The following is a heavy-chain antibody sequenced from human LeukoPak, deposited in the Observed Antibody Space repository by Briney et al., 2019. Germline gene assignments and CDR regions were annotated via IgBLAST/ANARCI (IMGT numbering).Heavy chain of an antibody. V-gene: IGHV4-34*01. J-gene: IGHJ4*02. CDR1: GGSFSGCY. Sequence: NPSETLSLTCAVYGGSFSGCYWSWIRQPPGKGPEWIGEINHSGSTNYNPSLKSRVTISVDTSKNQFSLKLSSVTAADTAVYYCASNVALEGNYYDSSGYYPIADWGQGTLVTVSS. D-gene: IGHD3-22*01. CDR3: ASNVALEGNYYDSSGYYPIAD. CDR2: INHSGST.